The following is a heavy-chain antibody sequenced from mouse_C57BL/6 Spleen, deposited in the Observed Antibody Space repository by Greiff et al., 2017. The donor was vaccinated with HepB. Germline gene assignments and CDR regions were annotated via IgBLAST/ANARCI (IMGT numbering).Heavy chain of an antibody. CDR2: ISNGGGST. D-gene: IGHD3-1*01. Sequence: EVMLVESGGGLVQPGGSLKLSCAASGFTFSDYYMYWVRQTPEKRLEWVAYISNGGGSTYYPDTVKGRFTISRDNAKNTLYLQMSRLKSEDTAMYYCARGAYYFDYWGQGTTLTVSS. CDR3: ARGAYYFDY. J-gene: IGHJ2*01. V-gene: IGHV5-12*01. CDR1: GFTFSDYY.